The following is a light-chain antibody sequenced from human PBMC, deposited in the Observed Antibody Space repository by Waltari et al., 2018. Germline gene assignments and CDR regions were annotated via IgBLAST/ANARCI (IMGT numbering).Light chain of an antibody. Sequence: DIVMTQSPDSLAVSLGERATINCKSSQSVLYSSNNKNYLAWYQQKPGQPPKLLIYWASTRESGVPDRFSGSGSGTDFTLTISSLQAEDVAVYYCQQYYSTLPYTFGQGTKQEIK. J-gene: IGKJ2*01. CDR3: QQYYSTLPYT. CDR1: QSVLYSSNNKNY. CDR2: WAS. V-gene: IGKV4-1*01.